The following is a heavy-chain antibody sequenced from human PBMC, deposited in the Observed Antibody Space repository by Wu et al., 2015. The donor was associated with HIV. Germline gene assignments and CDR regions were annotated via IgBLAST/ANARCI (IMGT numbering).Heavy chain of an antibody. D-gene: IGHD1-26*01. Sequence: QVQLQESGPGLVKPSETLSLTCTVSGGSISSYYWSWIRQPPGKGLEWIGYIYYSGSTNYNPSLKSRVTISVDTSKNQFSLKLSSVTAADTAVYYCARHAVGAEGGSFDYWGRGNAGHRLL. V-gene: IGHV4-59*08. J-gene: IGHJ4*02. CDR1: GGSISSYY. CDR2: IYYSGST. CDR3: ARHAVGAEGGSFDY.